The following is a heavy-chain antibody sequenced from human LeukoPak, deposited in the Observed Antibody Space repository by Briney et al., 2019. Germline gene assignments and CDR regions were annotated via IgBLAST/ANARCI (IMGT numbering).Heavy chain of an antibody. CDR2: IYHSGST. J-gene: IGHJ1*01. CDR1: DGSISSGGYY. D-gene: IGHD6-19*01. CDR3: ARVDGSGEYFQH. V-gene: IGHV4-30-2*01. Sequence: SETLSLTCTVSDGSISSGGYYWSWIRQPPGKGLEWIGYIYHSGSTYYNPSLKSRVTISVDRSKNQFSLKLSSVTAADTAVYYCARVDGSGEYFQHWGQGTLVTVSS.